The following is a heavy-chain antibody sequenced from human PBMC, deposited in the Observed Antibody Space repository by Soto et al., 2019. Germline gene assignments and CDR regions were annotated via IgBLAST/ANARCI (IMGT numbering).Heavy chain of an antibody. V-gene: IGHV3-48*01. D-gene: IGHD6-13*01. CDR2: ITSSSGTI. CDR1: GFTFSSFT. J-gene: IGHJ4*02. Sequence: EVQLVESGGGLVQPGGSLRLSCGASGFTFSSFTMNWVRQAPGKGLEWISYITSSSGTIYYADSVKGRFTISRDNAKNSLYLQMNSLRAEDTAVYYCARGGGSSSWNFDSWGQGTRVTVSS. CDR3: ARGGGSSSWNFDS.